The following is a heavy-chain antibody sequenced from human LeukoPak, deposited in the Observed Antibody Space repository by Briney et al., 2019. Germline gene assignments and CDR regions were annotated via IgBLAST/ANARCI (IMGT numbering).Heavy chain of an antibody. CDR3: AREFRVAADEYYYYYYGMDV. V-gene: IGHV4-59*01. CDR1: GGSISGYY. J-gene: IGHJ6*02. Sequence: SETLSLTCTVSGGSISGYYWSWIRQPPGKGLEWIGYIYHNGGTNYNPSLQSRLTISVDTPKNQFSLKLSSVTAADTAVYYCAREFRVAADEYYYYYYGMDVWGQGTTVTVSS. D-gene: IGHD6-13*01. CDR2: IYHNGGT.